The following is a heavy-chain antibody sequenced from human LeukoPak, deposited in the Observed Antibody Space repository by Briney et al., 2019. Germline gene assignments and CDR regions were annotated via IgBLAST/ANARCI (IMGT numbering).Heavy chain of an antibody. J-gene: IGHJ5*02. CDR1: GGSISSSGYY. D-gene: IGHD2-2*01. Sequence: PSETLSLTCTVSGGSISSSGYYWGWIRQPPGKGLEWIGSIYYSGSTYYNPSLKSRVTISVDTSKNQFSLSLGSVTAADTAVYYCARWGTYASTSNWFDPWGQGTLVTVSS. CDR3: ARWGTYASTSNWFDP. CDR2: IYYSGST. V-gene: IGHV4-39*07.